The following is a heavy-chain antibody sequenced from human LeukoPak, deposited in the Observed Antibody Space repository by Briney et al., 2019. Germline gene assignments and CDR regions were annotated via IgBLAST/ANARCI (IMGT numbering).Heavy chain of an antibody. V-gene: IGHV3-21*01. Sequence: GGSLRLSCAASGFTFSSYSMNWVRQAPAKGVEWVSSISSSSSYIYYADSVKGRFTISRDNAKNSLYLQMNSLRAEDTAVYYCARDRGFSSGWYGRYYFDYWGQGTLVTVSS. CDR1: GFTFSSYS. J-gene: IGHJ4*02. CDR3: ARDRGFSSGWYGRYYFDY. D-gene: IGHD6-19*01. CDR2: ISSSSSYI.